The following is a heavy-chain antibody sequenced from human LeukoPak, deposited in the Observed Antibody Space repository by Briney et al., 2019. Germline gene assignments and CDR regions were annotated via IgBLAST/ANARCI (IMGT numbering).Heavy chain of an antibody. CDR2: ISGSGGST. Sequence: GGSLRLSCAASGFTFSSYAMSWVRQAPGKGLEWVSAISGSGGSTYYADSVKGRFTISRDNSKNTLYLQMNSLRAKDTAVYYCANTRGYCSGGSCYSVGAFDIWGQGTMVTVSS. CDR1: GFTFSSYA. CDR3: ANTRGYCSGGSCYSVGAFDI. D-gene: IGHD2-15*01. J-gene: IGHJ3*02. V-gene: IGHV3-23*01.